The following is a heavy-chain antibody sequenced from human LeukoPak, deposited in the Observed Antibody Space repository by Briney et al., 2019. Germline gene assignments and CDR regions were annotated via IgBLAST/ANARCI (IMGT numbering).Heavy chain of an antibody. D-gene: IGHD6-19*01. CDR2: ISWNSGST. CDR3: AKDSSSGWYYYGMDV. J-gene: IGHJ6*02. V-gene: IGHV3-9*01. Sequence: PGRSLRLSCAASGFTFDDYAMHWVRQAPGKGLEWVSGISWNSGSTGYADSVKGRFTISRDNAKNSLYLQMNSLRDEDTALYYCAKDSSSGWYYYGMDVWGQGTTVTVSS. CDR1: GFTFDDYA.